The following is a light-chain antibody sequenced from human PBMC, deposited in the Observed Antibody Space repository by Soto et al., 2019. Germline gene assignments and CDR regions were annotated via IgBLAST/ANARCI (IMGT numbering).Light chain of an antibody. Sequence: EIVLTQSPGTLSLSPGERATLSCRASQSVSSSYLAWYQQKPGQATRLLIYGASSRATGIPDRFSGSGSGTDFTLTISRLEPKDCAVYCCQQYGSSLFTFGPGTKVAI. J-gene: IGKJ3*01. CDR2: GAS. CDR3: QQYGSSLFT. V-gene: IGKV3-20*01. CDR1: QSVSSSY.